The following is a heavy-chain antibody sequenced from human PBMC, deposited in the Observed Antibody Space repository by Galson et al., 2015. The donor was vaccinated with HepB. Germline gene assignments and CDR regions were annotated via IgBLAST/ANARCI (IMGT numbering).Heavy chain of an antibody. Sequence: SVKVSCKASGYTFTNYYMHWVRQAPGQGLEWMGIINPTGGGTNYAQKFQGRVTMTRDTSTSTVYMELSSLRSGDTAVYYCARDLSGNDYWGQGTLVTVSS. V-gene: IGHV1-46*01. J-gene: IGHJ4*02. CDR3: ARDLSGNDY. D-gene: IGHD6-19*01. CDR2: INPTGGGT. CDR1: GYTFTNYY.